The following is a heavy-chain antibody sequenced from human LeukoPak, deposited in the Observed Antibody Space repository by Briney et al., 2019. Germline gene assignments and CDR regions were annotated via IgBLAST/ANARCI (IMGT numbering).Heavy chain of an antibody. D-gene: IGHD6-13*01. J-gene: IGHJ4*02. CDR3: ARDRLGQQLVAY. Sequence: GGSLRLSCAASGFTFSSYWVSWVRQAPGKGLEWVANIKQDGSEKYYVDSVKGRFTISRDNAKNSLYLQMNSLRAEDTAAYYCARDRLGQQLVAYWGQGTLVTVSS. CDR1: GFTFSSYW. CDR2: IKQDGSEK. V-gene: IGHV3-7*01.